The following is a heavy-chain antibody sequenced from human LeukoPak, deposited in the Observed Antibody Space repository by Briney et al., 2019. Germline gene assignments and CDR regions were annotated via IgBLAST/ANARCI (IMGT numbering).Heavy chain of an antibody. J-gene: IGHJ4*02. V-gene: IGHV3-20*04. D-gene: IGHD5-24*01. CDR3: ARDYIHRDGYNY. CDR2: INWNGGST. CDR1: GLSFSAYS. Sequence: GGSLRLSCAASGLSFSAYSMNWVRQAPGKGLEWVSGINWNGGSTGYADSVKGRFTISRDNAKNSLYLQMNSLRAEDTALYYCARDYIHRDGYNYWGQGTLVTVSS.